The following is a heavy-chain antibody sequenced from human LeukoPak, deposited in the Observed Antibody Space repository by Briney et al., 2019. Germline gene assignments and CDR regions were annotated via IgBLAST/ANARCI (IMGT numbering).Heavy chain of an antibody. CDR1: VFAVSSNY. CDR3: AKVKGWYGEGYFDY. Sequence: GGSLRLSCAASVFAVSSNYMNWVRQAPGKGLEWVSVIYSDGRTYYADSVKGRFTISRDISKNTLFLEMTSLRAEDTAVYYCAKVKGWYGEGYFDYWGQGTLVTVSS. J-gene: IGHJ4*02. CDR2: IYSDGRT. D-gene: IGHD3-10*01. V-gene: IGHV3-53*01.